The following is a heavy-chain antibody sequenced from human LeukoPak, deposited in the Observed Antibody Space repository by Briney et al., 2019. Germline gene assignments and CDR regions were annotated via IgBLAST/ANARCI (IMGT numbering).Heavy chain of an antibody. Sequence: GGSLRLSCAASGFTFSSYDMHWVRQATGKGLEWVSAIGTAGDTYYPGSVKGRFTISRENAKNSLYLQMNSLRAGDTAVYYCARGPEGSGPDYWGQGTLVTVSS. CDR2: IGTAGDT. CDR3: ARGPEGSGPDY. CDR1: GFTFSSYD. D-gene: IGHD6-19*01. V-gene: IGHV3-13*01. J-gene: IGHJ4*02.